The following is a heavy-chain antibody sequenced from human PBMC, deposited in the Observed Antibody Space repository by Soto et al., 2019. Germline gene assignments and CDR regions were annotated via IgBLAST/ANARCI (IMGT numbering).Heavy chain of an antibody. V-gene: IGHV3-9*01. CDR3: AKDYGLKGELLDS. Sequence: GGSLRLSCTASGFTFDDYAMHWVRQAPGKGLEWVSGISWNSGSIGYADSVKGRFTISRDNAKNSLYLQMNSLRAEDTALYYCAKDYGLKGELLDSWGQGTLVTVSS. D-gene: IGHD1-26*01. J-gene: IGHJ4*02. CDR1: GFTFDDYA. CDR2: ISWNSGSI.